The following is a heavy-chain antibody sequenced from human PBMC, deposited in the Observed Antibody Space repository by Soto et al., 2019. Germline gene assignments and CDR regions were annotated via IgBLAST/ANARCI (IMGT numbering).Heavy chain of an antibody. CDR2: ISYDGSNK. V-gene: IGHV3-30*18. J-gene: IGHJ3*02. D-gene: IGHD1-7*01. CDR1: GFTFSSYG. Sequence: QVQLVESGGGVGQPGRSLRLSCAASGFTFSSYGMHCVRQAPGKGLEWGAVISYDGSNKYYADSVKGRFTISRDNSKNTLYLQMNSLRAEDTAVYYCAKDLIGRWNYDLGYSWDFDIWGQGTMVTVSS. CDR3: AKDLIGRWNYDLGYSWDFDI.